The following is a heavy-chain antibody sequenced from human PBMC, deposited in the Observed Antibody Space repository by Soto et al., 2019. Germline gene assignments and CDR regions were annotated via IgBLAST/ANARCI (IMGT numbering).Heavy chain of an antibody. CDR2: IYPGDSDT. CDR3: ARVHGYSSGWYGDF. Sequence: PXESLTTSCTGYGYSFTSYWIPLVRQMPGKGLEWMGIIYPGDSDTRYSPSFQGQVTISADKSISTAYLQWSSLKASDTAMYYCARVHGYSSGWYGDFWGQGTLVTVYS. D-gene: IGHD6-13*01. J-gene: IGHJ4*02. V-gene: IGHV5-51*01. CDR1: GYSFTSYW.